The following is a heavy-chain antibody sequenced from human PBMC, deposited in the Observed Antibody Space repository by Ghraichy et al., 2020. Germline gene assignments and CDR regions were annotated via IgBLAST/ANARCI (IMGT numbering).Heavy chain of an antibody. CDR3: ARPALLSSGHARAFDI. J-gene: IGHJ3*02. CDR1: GGSVSSGNYY. V-gene: IGHV4-61*01. Sequence: SETLSLTCNVSGGSVSSGNYYWSWIRQPPGKGLEWLGYIYYSGSTNYNPSLKSRVTISVDTSKNQFSLKMTSVTAADMAVYYCARPALLSSGHARAFDIWGQGTMVTVSS. CDR2: IYYSGST. D-gene: IGHD3-22*01.